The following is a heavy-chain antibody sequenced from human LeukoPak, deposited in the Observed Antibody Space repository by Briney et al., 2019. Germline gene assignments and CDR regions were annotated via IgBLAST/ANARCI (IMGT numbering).Heavy chain of an antibody. CDR3: ARNYYYDSSGPLDY. D-gene: IGHD3-22*01. CDR2: IYYSGRT. CDR1: DYSISSTNW. V-gene: IGHV4-28*01. Sequence: SETLSLTCAVSDYSISSTNWWGWIRQSPGKGLEWIGYIYYSGRTYYNPSLKSRITMSVDTSKNQFSLKLTSVSAADTAVYYCARNYYYDSSGPLDYWGQGTLVTVSS. J-gene: IGHJ4*02.